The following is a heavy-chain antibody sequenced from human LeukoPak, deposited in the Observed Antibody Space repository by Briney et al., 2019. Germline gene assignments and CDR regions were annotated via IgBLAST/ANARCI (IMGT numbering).Heavy chain of an antibody. V-gene: IGHV3-30*01. CDR1: GFTFSSYA. CDR2: ISYDGSNK. Sequence: GRSLRLSCAASGFTFSSYAMHWVRQAPGKGLEWVAVISYDGSNKYYADSVKGRFTISRDNSKNTLYLQMNSLRAEDTAVYYCARDWSYCGGDSHRLDYWGQGTLVTVS. J-gene: IGHJ4*02. CDR3: ARDWSYCGGDSHRLDY. D-gene: IGHD2-21*02.